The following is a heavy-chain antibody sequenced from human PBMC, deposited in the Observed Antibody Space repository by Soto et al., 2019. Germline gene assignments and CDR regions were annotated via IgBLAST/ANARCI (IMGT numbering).Heavy chain of an antibody. CDR3: ARDSASYSSSSGSYWYFDL. J-gene: IGHJ2*01. D-gene: IGHD6-6*01. V-gene: IGHV3-48*02. Sequence: EVQLVESGGALVQPGGSLRLSCAASGFTFSSYSMNWVRQAPGKGLEWLSYISSGSATIYYADSVKGRFTISRDNAKNSLYLQMNSLRHEDTAVYYCARDSASYSSSSGSYWYFDLWGRGTPVSVSS. CDR2: ISSGSATI. CDR1: GFTFSSYS.